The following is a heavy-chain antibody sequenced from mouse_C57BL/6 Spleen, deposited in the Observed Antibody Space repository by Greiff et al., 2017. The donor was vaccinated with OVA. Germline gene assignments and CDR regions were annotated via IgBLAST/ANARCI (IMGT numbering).Heavy chain of an antibody. CDR1: GYSITSGYY. CDR3: ARDRGYYDYGYWYFDV. J-gene: IGHJ1*03. V-gene: IGHV3-6*01. CDR2: ISYDGSN. Sequence: ESGPGLVKPSQSLSLTCSVTGYSITSGYYWNWIRQFPGNKLEWMGYISYDGSNNYNPSLQNRISITRDTAKNQFFLKLNSVTTEDTATYYCARDRGYYDYGYWYFDVWGTGTTVTVSS. D-gene: IGHD2-4*01.